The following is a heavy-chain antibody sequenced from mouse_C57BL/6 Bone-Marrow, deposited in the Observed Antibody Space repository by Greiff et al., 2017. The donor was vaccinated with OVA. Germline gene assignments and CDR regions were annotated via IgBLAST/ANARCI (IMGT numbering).Heavy chain of an antibody. CDR2: INYDGSST. Sequence: EVMLVESEGGLVQPGGSMKLSCTASGFTFSDYYMAWVRQVPEQGLEWVANINYDGSSTYYLDSLKSRFILSRDNAKNILYLQMSSLKSEDTATYYCARDAAQAGNFDDWGQGTTLTVSS. CDR3: ARDAAQAGNFDD. D-gene: IGHD3-2*02. V-gene: IGHV5-16*01. CDR1: GFTFSDYY. J-gene: IGHJ2*01.